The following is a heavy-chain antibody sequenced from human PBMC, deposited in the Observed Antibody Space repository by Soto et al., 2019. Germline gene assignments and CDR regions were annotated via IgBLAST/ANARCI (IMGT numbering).Heavy chain of an antibody. CDR2: VSGDGSST. CDR3: AKDKDGITIFGVVGY. D-gene: IGHD3-3*01. J-gene: IGHJ1*01. Sequence: GGSLRLSCAASGFTFSSSWMHWVRQAPGKGLVWVSRVSGDGSSTNYADSVKGRFTISRDNSKNTLYLQMNSLRAEDTAVYYCAKDKDGITIFGVVGYWGQGTLVTVSS. V-gene: IGHV3-74*01. CDR1: GFTFSSSW.